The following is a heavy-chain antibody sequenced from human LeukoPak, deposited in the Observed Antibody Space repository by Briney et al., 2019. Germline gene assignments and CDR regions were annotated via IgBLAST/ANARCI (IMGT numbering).Heavy chain of an antibody. Sequence: GGSLRLSCAASGFTFSSYGMHWVRQAPGKGLEWVAVIWYDGSNKYYADFVKGRFTISRDNSKNTLYLQMNSLRAEDTAVYYCARSWSGFGELLSYFDYWGQGTLVTVSS. V-gene: IGHV3-33*01. CDR2: IWYDGSNK. J-gene: IGHJ4*02. CDR1: GFTFSSYG. D-gene: IGHD3-10*01. CDR3: ARSWSGFGELLSYFDY.